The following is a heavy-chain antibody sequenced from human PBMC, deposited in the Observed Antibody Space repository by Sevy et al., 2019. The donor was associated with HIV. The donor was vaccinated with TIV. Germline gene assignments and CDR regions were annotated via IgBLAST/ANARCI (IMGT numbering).Heavy chain of an antibody. J-gene: IGHJ4*02. CDR2: IRPDGSET. D-gene: IGHD6-13*01. V-gene: IGHV3-7*01. CDR3: ARVSSAGGGDY. CDR1: GLTFSTSW. Sequence: GGSVRLSCAASGLTFSTSWMKWVRQAPGKGLECVANIRPDGSETYYADSVRGRFTISRDNARDSVFLQMNSLRVEDTAVYYCARVSSAGGGDYWGQGVLVTVSS.